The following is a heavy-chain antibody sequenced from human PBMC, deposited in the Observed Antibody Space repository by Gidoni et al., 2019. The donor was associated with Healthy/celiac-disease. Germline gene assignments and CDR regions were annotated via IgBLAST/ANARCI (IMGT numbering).Heavy chain of an antibody. CDR1: GFTVSSNY. D-gene: IGHD3-22*01. V-gene: IGHV3-66*02. CDR2: IYSGGST. CDR3: ARANYYDSSGFPFDY. Sequence: EVQLLASGGGLVQPGGSLRLSCAASGFTVSSNYMSWVRQAPGTGLEWVSVIYSGGSTYYADSVKGRFTISRDNSKNTLYLQMNSLRAEDTAVYYCARANYYDSSGFPFDYWGQGTLVTVSS. J-gene: IGHJ4*02.